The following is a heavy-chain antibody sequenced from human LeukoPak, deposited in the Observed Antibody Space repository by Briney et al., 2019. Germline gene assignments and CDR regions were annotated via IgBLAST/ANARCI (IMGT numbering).Heavy chain of an antibody. CDR1: GYTFTGYY. V-gene: IGHV1-2*02. CDR3: ARGGIVVVPAAMPDY. CDR2: INPNSGGT. D-gene: IGHD2-2*01. J-gene: IGHJ4*02. Sequence: ASVKVSCKASGYTFTGYYMHWVRQAPGQGLEWMGWINPNSGGTNYAQKFQGRVTMTRDTSISTAYMELSRLRSDDTAVYYCARGGIVVVPAAMPDYWGQGTLVTVSS.